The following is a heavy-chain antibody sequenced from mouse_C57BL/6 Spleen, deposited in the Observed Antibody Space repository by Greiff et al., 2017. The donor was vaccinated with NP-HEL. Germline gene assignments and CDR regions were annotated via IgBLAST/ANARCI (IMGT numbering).Heavy chain of an antibody. CDR3: ARRGRGITTVVELDY. Sequence: QVQLQQPGAELVKPGASVKLSCKASGYTFTSYWMHWVKQRPGRGLEWIGRIDPNSGGTKYNEKFQSKATLTVDKPSSTAYMQLSSLTSEDSAVYYCARRGRGITTVVELDYWGQGTTLTVSS. V-gene: IGHV1-72*01. J-gene: IGHJ2*01. D-gene: IGHD1-1*01. CDR1: GYTFTSYW. CDR2: IDPNSGGT.